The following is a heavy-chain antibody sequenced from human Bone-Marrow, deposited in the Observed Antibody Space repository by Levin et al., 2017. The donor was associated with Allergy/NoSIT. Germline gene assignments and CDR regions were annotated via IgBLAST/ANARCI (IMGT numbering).Heavy chain of an antibody. D-gene: IGHD2-2*03. CDR2: ISFDGSKT. V-gene: IGHV3-30-3*01. CDR1: GFPFSSSD. J-gene: IGHJ2*01. CDR3: ARDTVRVGFFDF. Sequence: PGGSLRLSCAASGFPFSSSDLNWVRQAPGKGLEWLADISFDGSKTNYADSVRGRFTISRDNVDNTLHLHLSSLISEDSAVYYCARDTVRVGFFDFWGRGTSVTVS.